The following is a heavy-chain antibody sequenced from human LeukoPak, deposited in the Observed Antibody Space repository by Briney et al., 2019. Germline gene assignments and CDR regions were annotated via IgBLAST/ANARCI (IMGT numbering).Heavy chain of an antibody. D-gene: IGHD3-10*01. CDR2: ISYDGSNK. CDR1: GFTFSDCA. V-gene: IGHV3-30-3*01. CDR3: ASRTNSGPPF. J-gene: IGHJ1*01. Sequence: GGSLRLSCAASGFTFSDCAVHWVRQAPGKGLEWVALISYDGSNKYYADSVKGRFTISRDNSKNTMSLQMNSLRREDTAVYYCASRTNSGPPFWGQGSLVPVYS.